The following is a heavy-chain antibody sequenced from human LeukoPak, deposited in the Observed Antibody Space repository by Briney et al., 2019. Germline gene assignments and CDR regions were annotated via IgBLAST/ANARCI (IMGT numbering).Heavy chain of an antibody. J-gene: IGHJ4*02. Sequence: GGSLRLSCAASGFTFSGSAMHWVRQASGKGLEWVGRIRSKANSYATAYAASVKGRFTISRDDSKNTEYLQMNSLKTEDTAVYYCTRRVDSSGYYGIDYWGQGTLVTVSS. CDR1: GFTFSGSA. V-gene: IGHV3-73*01. CDR3: TRRVDSSGYYGIDY. D-gene: IGHD3-22*01. CDR2: IRSKANSYAT.